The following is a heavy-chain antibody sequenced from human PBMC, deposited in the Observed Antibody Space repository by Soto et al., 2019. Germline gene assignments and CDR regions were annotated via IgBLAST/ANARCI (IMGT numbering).Heavy chain of an antibody. CDR2: IRGSGDST. J-gene: IGHJ2*01. V-gene: IGHV3-23*01. CDR3: FIQGEYGIRGSHYVTEFLRNRSSDL. D-gene: IGHD4-17*01. Sequence: KGLEWVSGIRGSGDSTYYADSVRGRFTSSRDNSKNTLYLQMSSLRAEDTAIYYFFIQGEYGIRGSHYVTEFLRNRSSDL.